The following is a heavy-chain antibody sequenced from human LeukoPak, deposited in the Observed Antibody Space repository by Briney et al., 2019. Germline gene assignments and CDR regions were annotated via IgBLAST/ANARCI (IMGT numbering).Heavy chain of an antibody. Sequence: PGGSLRLSCAASGFTLSSYGMHWVRQAPGKGLEWVALIWYDGSNKYYTDFVKGRFTISRDNSKNTLYLQMNSLRAEDTAVYYCARGQYSPDYWGQGTLVTVSS. J-gene: IGHJ4*02. V-gene: IGHV3-33*01. D-gene: IGHD2-15*01. CDR1: GFTLSSYG. CDR3: ARGQYSPDY. CDR2: IWYDGSNK.